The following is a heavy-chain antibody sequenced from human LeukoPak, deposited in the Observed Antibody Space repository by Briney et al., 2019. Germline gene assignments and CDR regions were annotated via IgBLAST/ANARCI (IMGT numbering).Heavy chain of an antibody. J-gene: IGHJ4*02. CDR3: ARQRLVPEDYFDY. V-gene: IGHV3-7*01. CDR2: IKQDGSEK. CDR1: GFTFGSYG. D-gene: IGHD6-13*01. Sequence: GGSLRLSCAASGFTFGSYGMHWVRQAPGKGLEWVANIKQDGSEKYYVDSVKGRFTISRDNAKNSLYLQMNSLRAEDTAVYYCARQRLVPEDYFDYWGQGTLVTVSS.